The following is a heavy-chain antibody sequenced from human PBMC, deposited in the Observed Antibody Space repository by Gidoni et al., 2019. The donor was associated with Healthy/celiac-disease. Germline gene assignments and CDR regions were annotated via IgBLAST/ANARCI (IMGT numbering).Heavy chain of an antibody. Sequence: LEWIGYIYYSGSTYYNPSLKSRVTISVDTSKNQFSLKLSSVTAADTAVCYCARAPRAGYCSGGSCPNGMDYWGQGTLVTVSS. D-gene: IGHD2-15*01. CDR2: IYYSGST. V-gene: IGHV4-31*02. J-gene: IGHJ4*02. CDR3: ARAPRAGYCSGGSCPNGMDY.